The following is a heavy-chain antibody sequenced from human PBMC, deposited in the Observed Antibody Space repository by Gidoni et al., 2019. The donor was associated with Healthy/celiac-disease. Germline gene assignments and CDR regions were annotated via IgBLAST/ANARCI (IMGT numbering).Heavy chain of an antibody. CDR2: ISGSVSPM. J-gene: IGHJ6*02. CDR3: GRGGGDFWSGYNHGMDV. D-gene: IGHD3-3*01. V-gene: IGHV3-11*01. Sequence: QVQLVESGGGLVKPGGSLRLSCAASGFTFSDYYMSWLRQAPGKGLGWVSDISGSVSPMYYADSVKGGFNIARNKAKNSLFLKMNGLRAENTAVYYCGRGGGDFWSGYNHGMDVWGQGTTVTVSS. CDR1: GFTFSDYY.